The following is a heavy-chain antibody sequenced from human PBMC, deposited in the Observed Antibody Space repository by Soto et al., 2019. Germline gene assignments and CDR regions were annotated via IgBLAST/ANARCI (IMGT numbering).Heavy chain of an antibody. V-gene: IGHV1-69*02. CDR2: IFPLTDIP. CDR1: GGTFRNYP. Sequence: QVQLVQSGPEVKKPGSSVKVSCKASGGTFRNYPINWVRQAPGQGLEWMGSIFPLTDIPDYAQNFQARLTISADRSTSTAYMELNSLTSVDTAMYFCARVHLVVLNYFPSWGQGTLVTVSS. CDR3: ARVHLVVLNYFPS. J-gene: IGHJ4*02.